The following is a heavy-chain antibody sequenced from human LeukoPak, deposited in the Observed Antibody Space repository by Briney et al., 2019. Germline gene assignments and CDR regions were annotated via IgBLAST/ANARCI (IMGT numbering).Heavy chain of an antibody. V-gene: IGHV4-39*07. CDR2: IYYSGST. J-gene: IGHJ5*02. CDR3: ARVKQVYSSSSWFDP. D-gene: IGHD6-6*01. Sequence: SETLSLTCTVSGGSISSSSYYWGWIRQPPGKGLEWIGSIYYSGSTYYNPSLKSRVTISVDTSKNQFSLKLSSVTAADTAVYYCARVKQVYSSSSWFDPWGQGTLVTVSS. CDR1: GGSISSSSYY.